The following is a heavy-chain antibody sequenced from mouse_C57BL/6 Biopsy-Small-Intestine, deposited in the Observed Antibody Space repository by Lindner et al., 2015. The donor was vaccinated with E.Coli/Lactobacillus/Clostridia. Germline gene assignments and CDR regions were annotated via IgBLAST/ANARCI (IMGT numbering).Heavy chain of an antibody. CDR1: GFNIKDYF. CDR3: ARGDDYLFTY. V-gene: IGHV14-2*01. CDR2: IDPEDGET. D-gene: IGHD2-4*01. Sequence: SGAELVKPGASVRLSCTASGFNIKDYFMHWVKQRPEQDLEWIGRIDPEDGETKYAPKFQGKATIKADTSSNTAYLQLSSLTFEDTAVYYCARGDDYLFTYWGQGTLVTVSA. J-gene: IGHJ3*01.